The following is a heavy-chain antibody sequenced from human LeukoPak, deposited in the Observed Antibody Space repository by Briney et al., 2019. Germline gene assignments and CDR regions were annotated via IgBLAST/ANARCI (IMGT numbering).Heavy chain of an antibody. CDR1: GFTFSSYG. CDR3: AGPIGSPNLFDY. D-gene: IGHD1-26*01. V-gene: IGHV3-23*01. CDR2: ISGSGGST. Sequence: PGGTLRLSRAASGFTFSSYGMSWVRQAPGKGLEWVSAISGSGGSTYYADSVKGRFTISRDNSKNTLYLQMNSLRAEDTAVYYCAGPIGSPNLFDYWGQGTLVTVSS. J-gene: IGHJ4*02.